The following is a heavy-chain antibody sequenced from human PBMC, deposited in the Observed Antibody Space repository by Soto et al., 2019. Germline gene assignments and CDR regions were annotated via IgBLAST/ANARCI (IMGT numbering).Heavy chain of an antibody. D-gene: IGHD5-18*01. V-gene: IGHV1-69*13. CDR1: GGSFTYT. CDR3: ARLHSHGTYGMDV. Sequence: SVKVSCKASGGSFTYTLSWVRQAPGQGLEWMGGIIPIFGTTNYAQKFQDIVTITSDESTKTAYMELNTLTSEDTAVYYCARLHSHGTYGMDVWGQGTTVTVSS. CDR2: IIPIFGTT. J-gene: IGHJ6*02.